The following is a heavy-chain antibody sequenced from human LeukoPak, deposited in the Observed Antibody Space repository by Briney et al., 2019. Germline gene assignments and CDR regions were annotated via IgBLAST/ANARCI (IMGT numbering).Heavy chain of an antibody. D-gene: IGHD3-10*01. CDR3: ARDSPYGSGDEYFDY. J-gene: IGHJ4*02. Sequence: PSETLSLTRTVSGGSISSGGYYWSWIRQHPGKGLEWIGYIYYSGSTYYNPSLKSRVTISVDTSKNQFSLKLSSVTAADTAVYYCARDSPYGSGDEYFDYWGQGTLVTVSS. CDR1: GGSISSGGYY. V-gene: IGHV4-31*03. CDR2: IYYSGST.